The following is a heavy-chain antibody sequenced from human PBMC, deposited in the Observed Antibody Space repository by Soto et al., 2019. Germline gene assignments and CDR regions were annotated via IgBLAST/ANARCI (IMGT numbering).Heavy chain of an antibody. Sequence: PSETLSLTCSVSGGSISGSYWSWIRQSPGKGLEWLGYVYYTGSTNYSPSLRSRVSISVDTSKNEFSLRLSSVTAADTAVYFCARSGAVRGAHIDXWGQGTQVTVSX. J-gene: IGHJ5*02. CDR3: ARSGAVRGAHIDX. D-gene: IGHD2-15*01. CDR1: GGSISGSY. V-gene: IGHV4-59*12. CDR2: VYYTGST.